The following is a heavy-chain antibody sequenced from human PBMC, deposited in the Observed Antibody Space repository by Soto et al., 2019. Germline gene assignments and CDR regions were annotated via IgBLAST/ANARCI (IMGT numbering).Heavy chain of an antibody. D-gene: IGHD5-18*01. J-gene: IGHJ4*02. CDR2: ISSSSSYI. Sequence: EVQLVESGGGLVKPGGSLILSCAASGFTFSSYSMNWVRQAPGKGLEWVSSISSSSSYIYYADSVKGRFTISRDNAKNSLYLQMHSLRAEETAVYYCARDQPGYSYGYGLGYWGQGPLVTVSS. V-gene: IGHV3-21*01. CDR1: GFTFSSYS. CDR3: ARDQPGYSYGYGLGY.